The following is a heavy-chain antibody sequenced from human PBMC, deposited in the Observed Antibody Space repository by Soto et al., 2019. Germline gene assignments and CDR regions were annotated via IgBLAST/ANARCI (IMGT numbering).Heavy chain of an antibody. Sequence: GGSLRLSCAASGFTFSSYAMSWVRQDPGKGLEWVSAISGSDDSTYYADSVKGRFTISRDKSKNTLYLQMNSLRAEDTAVYYCAKDLDSFTGYYIGNAFDIWGQGTMVPVS. V-gene: IGHV3-23*01. J-gene: IGHJ3*02. CDR1: GFTFSSYA. D-gene: IGHD3-9*01. CDR3: AKDLDSFTGYYIGNAFDI. CDR2: ISGSDDST.